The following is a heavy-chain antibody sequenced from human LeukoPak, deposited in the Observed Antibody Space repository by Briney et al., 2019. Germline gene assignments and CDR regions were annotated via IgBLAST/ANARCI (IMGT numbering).Heavy chain of an antibody. Sequence: SETLSLTCTVSGGSISSSSYYWGWIRQPPGKGLEWIGSIYYSGSTYYNPSLKSRVTMSVDTSKNQFSLKLSSVTAADTAVYYCARAFDYGGNPFDYWGQGTLVTVSS. J-gene: IGHJ4*02. CDR3: ARAFDYGGNPFDY. CDR1: GGSISSSSYY. V-gene: IGHV4-39*01. CDR2: IYYSGST. D-gene: IGHD4-23*01.